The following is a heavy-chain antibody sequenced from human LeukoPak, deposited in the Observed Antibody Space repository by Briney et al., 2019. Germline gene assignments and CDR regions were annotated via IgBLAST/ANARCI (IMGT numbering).Heavy chain of an antibody. Sequence: ASVKVSCKASGYTFTGYYMHWVRQTPGQGLEWMGWIDPNSGGTNYAQKFQGWVTMTRDTSISTAYMELSRMRSDDTAVYYCAREVDTAMGLFDYWGQGTLVTVSS. CDR3: AREVDTAMGLFDY. CDR2: IDPNSGGT. CDR1: GYTFTGYY. D-gene: IGHD5-18*01. V-gene: IGHV1-2*04. J-gene: IGHJ4*02.